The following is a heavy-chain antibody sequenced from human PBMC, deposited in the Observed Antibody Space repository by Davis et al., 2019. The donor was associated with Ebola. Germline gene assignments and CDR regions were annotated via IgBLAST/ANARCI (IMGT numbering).Heavy chain of an antibody. CDR2: INAGNGNT. Sequence: AASVKVSCKASGYTFTSYGISWVRQAPGQGLEWMGWINAGNGNTKYSQKFQGRVTITRDTSASTAYMELSSLRSEDTAVYYCARPYYYGPNPTYGMDVWGQGTTVTVSS. D-gene: IGHD3-10*01. CDR3: ARPYYYGPNPTYGMDV. CDR1: GYTFTSYG. J-gene: IGHJ6*02. V-gene: IGHV1-3*01.